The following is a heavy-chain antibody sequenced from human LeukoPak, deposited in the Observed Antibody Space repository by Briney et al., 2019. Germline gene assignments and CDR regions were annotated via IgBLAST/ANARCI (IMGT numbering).Heavy chain of an antibody. CDR1: GVTFSGYY. J-gene: IGHJ4*02. Sequence: PSETLSLTCAAYGVTFSGYYLSWIRQPPGKGLEWIGEINHSGSTNYNPSPKSRVTISVDTSNNQFSLKLSSVTAADTAVYYCARGRGFHTIFGVVKTEFDYWGQGTLVTVSS. V-gene: IGHV4-34*01. CDR2: INHSGST. CDR3: ARGRGFHTIFGVVKTEFDY. D-gene: IGHD3-3*01.